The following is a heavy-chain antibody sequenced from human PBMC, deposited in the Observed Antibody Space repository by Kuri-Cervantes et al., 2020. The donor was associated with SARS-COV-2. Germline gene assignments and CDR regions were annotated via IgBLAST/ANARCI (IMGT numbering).Heavy chain of an antibody. CDR3: ARDFETITILSGAFDI. J-gene: IGHJ3*02. V-gene: IGHV3-21*01. Sequence: GESLKISCAVSGLIFNNSWMHWVRQAPGKGLEWVSSISSSSSYIYYADSVKGRFTISRDNAKNSLYLQMNSLRAEDTAVYYCARDFETITILSGAFDIWGQGTMVTVSS. CDR1: GLIFNNSW. D-gene: IGHD3-3*01. CDR2: ISSSSSYI.